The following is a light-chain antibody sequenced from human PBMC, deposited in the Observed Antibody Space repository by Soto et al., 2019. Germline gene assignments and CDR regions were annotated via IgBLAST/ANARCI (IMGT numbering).Light chain of an antibody. J-gene: IGKJ1*01. V-gene: IGKV1-39*01. CDR2: AAT. CDR3: QQCYNTFWT. CDR1: QPIGTS. Sequence: DIQMTQSPSSLSAFVGDSVTVTCRASQPIGTSLHWYQQKAGKAPKVLISAATKLQSGVPSRFSGSGSGTDFTLTIINRQPEDSATDCWQQCYNTFWTFGRGTKVELK.